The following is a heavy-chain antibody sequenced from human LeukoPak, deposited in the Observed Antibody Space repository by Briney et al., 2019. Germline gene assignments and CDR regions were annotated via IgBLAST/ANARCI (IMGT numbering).Heavy chain of an antibody. Sequence: SVKVSCKASGGTFSSYAISWVQQAPGQGLEWMGRIIPILGIANYAQKFQGRVTITADKSTSTAYMELSSLRSEDTAVYYCARADCSSTSCYPTYYYYGMDVWGQGTTVTVSS. D-gene: IGHD2-2*01. V-gene: IGHV1-69*04. J-gene: IGHJ6*02. CDR3: ARADCSSTSCYPTYYYYGMDV. CDR2: IIPILGIA. CDR1: GGTFSSYA.